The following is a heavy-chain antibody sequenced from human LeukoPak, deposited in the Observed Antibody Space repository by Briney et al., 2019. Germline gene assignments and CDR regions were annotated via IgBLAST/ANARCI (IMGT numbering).Heavy chain of an antibody. CDR1: GFTFSSYA. CDR3: AELGITMIGGV. Sequence: GGSLRLSCAASGFTFSSYAMSWVRQAPGKGLEWVSAISGSGGSTYYADSVKGRFTISRDNAKNSLFLQMNSLRAEDTAVYYCAELGITMIGGVWGKGTTVTISS. V-gene: IGHV3-23*01. J-gene: IGHJ6*04. CDR2: ISGSGGST. D-gene: IGHD3-10*02.